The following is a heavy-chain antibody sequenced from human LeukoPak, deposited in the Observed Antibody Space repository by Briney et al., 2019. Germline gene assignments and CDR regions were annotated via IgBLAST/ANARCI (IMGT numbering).Heavy chain of an antibody. V-gene: IGHV1-2*02. CDR1: GYTFTGYY. CDR2: INPNSGGT. J-gene: IGHJ4*02. D-gene: IGHD3-22*01. CDR3: ARVIDYDSSGPFY. Sequence: ASVKVSCKASGYTFTGYYMHWVRQAPGQGLEWMGWINPNSGGTNYAQKFQGRVTMTRDTSISTAYMELSRLRSDDTAVYYCARVIDYDSSGPFYWGQGTLVTVSS.